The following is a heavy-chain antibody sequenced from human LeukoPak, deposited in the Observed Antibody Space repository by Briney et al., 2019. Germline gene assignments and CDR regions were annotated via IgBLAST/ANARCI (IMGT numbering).Heavy chain of an antibody. Sequence: PSETLSFTCSVSGVSISSRSYYRGSIRQPPEKGLERIGSIYYTGSTYYNPSLKSRVTISVDTSKNQFSLKLSPVTAADPAVYYCARLRIYDFWSGYYSRWFDPWGQGTLVTVSS. D-gene: IGHD3-3*01. CDR3: ARLRIYDFWSGYYSRWFDP. J-gene: IGHJ5*02. CDR1: GVSISSRSYY. CDR2: IYYTGST. V-gene: IGHV4-39*01.